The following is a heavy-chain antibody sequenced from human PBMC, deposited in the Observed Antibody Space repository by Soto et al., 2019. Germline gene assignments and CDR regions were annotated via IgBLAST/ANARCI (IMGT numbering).Heavy chain of an antibody. D-gene: IGHD3-3*01. CDR2: IYPGDSDT. CDR3: ARVMYDFWSGYYMDPYYFDY. V-gene: IGHV5-51*01. Sequence: PGESLKISCKGSGYSFTSCWIGWVRQMPGKGLEWMGIIYPGDSDTRYSPSFQGQVTISADKSISTAYLQWSSLKASDTAMYYCARVMYDFWSGYYMDPYYFDYWGQGTLVTVSS. J-gene: IGHJ4*02. CDR1: GYSFTSCW.